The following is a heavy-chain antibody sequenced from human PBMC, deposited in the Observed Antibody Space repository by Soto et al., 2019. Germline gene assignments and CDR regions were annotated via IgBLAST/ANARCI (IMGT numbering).Heavy chain of an antibody. V-gene: IGHV1-69*01. J-gene: IGHJ6*02. CDR1: GGTFSSYA. CDR3: ARDQYCSGGSCYLDGMDV. D-gene: IGHD2-15*01. CDR2: MIPIFGTA. Sequence: QVQLVQSGAEVKKPGSSVKVSCKASGGTFSSYAISWVRQAPGQGLEWMGGMIPIFGTANYAQKFQGRVTITADESTSTAYMELSSLRSEDTAVYYCARDQYCSGGSCYLDGMDVWGQGTTVTVSS.